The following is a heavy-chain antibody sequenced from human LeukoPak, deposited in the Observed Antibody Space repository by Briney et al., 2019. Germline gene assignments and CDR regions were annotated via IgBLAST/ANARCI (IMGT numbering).Heavy chain of an antibody. CDR3: ARDRYPGYSSSNWFDP. CDR1: GGSISSYY. CDR2: IYTSGST. V-gene: IGHV4-4*07. D-gene: IGHD6-13*01. Sequence: SETLSLTRTVSGGSISSYYWSWIRQPAGKGLEWIGRIYTSGSTNYNPSLKSRVTMSVDTSKNQFSLKLSSVTAADTAVYYCARDRYPGYSSSNWFDPWGQGTLVTVSS. J-gene: IGHJ5*02.